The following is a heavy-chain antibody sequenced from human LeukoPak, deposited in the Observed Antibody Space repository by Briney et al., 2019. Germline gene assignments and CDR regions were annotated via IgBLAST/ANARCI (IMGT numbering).Heavy chain of an antibody. CDR1: GYTFTSYH. J-gene: IGHJ6*02. D-gene: IGHD3-22*01. Sequence: ASVKVSCKASGYTFTSYHMHWVRQAPGQGLEWMGIINPSGGSTSYAQKFQGRVTITRDTSASTAYMELSSLRSEDTAVYYCARDLNYYDSSIFAPTDYYYGMDVWGQGTTVTVSS. CDR2: INPSGGST. V-gene: IGHV1-46*01. CDR3: ARDLNYYDSSIFAPTDYYYGMDV.